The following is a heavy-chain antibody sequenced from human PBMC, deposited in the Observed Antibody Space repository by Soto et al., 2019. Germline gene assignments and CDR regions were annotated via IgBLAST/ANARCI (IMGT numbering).Heavy chain of an antibody. CDR1: GYSFTTYG. V-gene: IGHV1-18*01. J-gene: IGHJ6*02. CDR3: AREGPAPYYYYGMDV. CDR2: ISGYNGNT. Sequence: QGQLVQSRGEVKKPGASVKVSCKTSGYSFTTYGISWVRQAAGQGLEWMGWISGYNGNTNYAQKLQGRVTMTTDTSTSTAYMELRSLRSDDTAVYYCAREGPAPYYYYGMDVWGQGSTVTVSS.